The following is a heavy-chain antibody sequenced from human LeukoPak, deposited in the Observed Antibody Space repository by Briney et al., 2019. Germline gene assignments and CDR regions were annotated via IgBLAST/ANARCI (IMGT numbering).Heavy chain of an antibody. J-gene: IGHJ4*02. CDR3: ARRGGLWFGELSFDY. Sequence: SETLSLTCTVPGGSISSYYWSWIRQPPGKGLEWIGEINHSGSTNYNPSLKSRVTISVDTSKNQFSLKLSSVTAADTAVYYCARRGGLWFGELSFDYWGQGTLVTVSS. CDR1: GGSISSYY. D-gene: IGHD3-10*01. V-gene: IGHV4-34*01. CDR2: INHSGST.